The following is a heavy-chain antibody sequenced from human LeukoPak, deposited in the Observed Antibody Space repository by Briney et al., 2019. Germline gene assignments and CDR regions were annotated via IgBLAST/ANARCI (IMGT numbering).Heavy chain of an antibody. V-gene: IGHV3-48*01. D-gene: IGHD4-17*01. CDR3: ARDNYGDYEFPGIYFQH. CDR2: ISSSSSTI. CDR1: GFTFSSYS. Sequence: GGSLRLSCAASGFTFSSYSMTWVRQAPGKGLEWVSYISSSSSTIYYADSVKGRFTISRDNAKNSLYLQMNSLRAEDTAVYYCARDNYGDYEFPGIYFQHWGQGTLVTVSS. J-gene: IGHJ1*01.